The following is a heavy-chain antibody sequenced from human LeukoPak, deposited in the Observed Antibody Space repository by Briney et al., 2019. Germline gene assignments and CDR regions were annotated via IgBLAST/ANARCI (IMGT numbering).Heavy chain of an antibody. Sequence: GGSLRLSCATSGFTFSSSAMSSVRQPPGKGLAWVSTISGSGGGTYYADSVKGRFTISRDNSKNTLYLQMNSPRAEDTADFYCGKLVYSSGMYHFDYWGQGTLVTVSS. CDR2: ISGSGGGT. CDR3: GKLVYSSGMYHFDY. CDR1: GFTFSSSA. J-gene: IGHJ4*02. V-gene: IGHV3-23*01. D-gene: IGHD3-10*01.